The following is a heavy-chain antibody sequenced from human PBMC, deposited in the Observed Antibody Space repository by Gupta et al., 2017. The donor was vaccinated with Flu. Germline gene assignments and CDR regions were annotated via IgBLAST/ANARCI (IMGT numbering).Heavy chain of an antibody. CDR3: ARRVPRNRGFYSWFDP. Sequence: QLQESGPGLVKPSETLTLTCSVSGDFLSSTIYYWGWIRQPPGKGLDWIGNINYSGKTYYNPSLEGRVTMSVDTSNNQFYMRLTSVTAADTAVYYCARRVPRNRGFYSWFDPWGPGTLVTVSS. D-gene: IGHD3-3*01. CDR2: INYSGKT. J-gene: IGHJ5*02. V-gene: IGHV4-39*01. CDR1: GDFLSSTIYY.